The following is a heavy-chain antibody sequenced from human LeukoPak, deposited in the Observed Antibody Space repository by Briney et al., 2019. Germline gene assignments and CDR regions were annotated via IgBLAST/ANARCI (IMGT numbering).Heavy chain of an antibody. D-gene: IGHD3-3*01. CDR2: IKEDGSEK. V-gene: IGHV3-7*03. CDR3: AKDGGGSLEWLPPMDV. J-gene: IGHJ6*02. Sequence: GGSLRLSCVTSGFTFENYWMTWVRQAPGKGLEWVANIKEDGSEKYYVDFVKGRFTISRDNSKNTLYLQMNRLRAEDTAVYYCAKDGGGSLEWLPPMDVWGQGTTVTVSS. CDR1: GFTFENYW.